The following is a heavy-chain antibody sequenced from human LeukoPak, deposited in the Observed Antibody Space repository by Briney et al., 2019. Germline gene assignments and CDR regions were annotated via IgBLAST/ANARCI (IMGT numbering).Heavy chain of an antibody. Sequence: GGSLRLSCAASGFTFSSYSMNWVRQAPGKGLELVSSISSSSSYIYYADSVKGRFTISRDNAKNSLYLQMNSLRAEDTAVYYCARDSGYSYGYCGDYWGQGTLVTVSS. CDR1: GFTFSSYS. CDR3: ARDSGYSYGYCGDY. D-gene: IGHD5-18*01. J-gene: IGHJ4*02. V-gene: IGHV3-21*01. CDR2: ISSSSSYI.